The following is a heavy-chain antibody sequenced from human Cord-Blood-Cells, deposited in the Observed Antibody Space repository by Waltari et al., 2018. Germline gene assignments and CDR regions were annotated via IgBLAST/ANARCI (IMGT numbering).Heavy chain of an antibody. CDR2: ISGSGGST. V-gene: IGHV3-23*04. D-gene: IGHD2-15*01. CDR1: GFTLSSYA. Sequence: EVQLVESGGGLVQPGGSLRLSCAASGFTLSSYAMSWVRQAPGKGLEWVSAISGSGGSTYYADSVKGRFTISRDNSKNTLYLQMNSLRAEDTAVYYCAKDTDIVVVVAAIPVGGMDVWGQGTTVTVSS. CDR3: AKDTDIVVVVAAIPVGGMDV. J-gene: IGHJ6*02.